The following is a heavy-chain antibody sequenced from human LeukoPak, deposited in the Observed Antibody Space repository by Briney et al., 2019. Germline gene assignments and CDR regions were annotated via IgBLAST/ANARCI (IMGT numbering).Heavy chain of an antibody. D-gene: IGHD3-10*01. J-gene: IGHJ6*02. CDR3: ARDAPGYYYGMDV. CDR2: IYHSGST. V-gene: IGHV4-30-2*01. Sequence: PSQTLSLTCTVSGGSISSGGYYWSWIRQPPGKGLEWIGYIYHSGSTYYNPSLKSRVTISVDASKNQFSLKLSSVTAADTAVYYCARDAPGYYYGMDVWGQGTTVTVSS. CDR1: GGSISSGGYY.